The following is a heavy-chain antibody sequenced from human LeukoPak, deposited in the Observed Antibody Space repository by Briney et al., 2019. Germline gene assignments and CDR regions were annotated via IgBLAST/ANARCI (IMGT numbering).Heavy chain of an antibody. J-gene: IGHJ6*02. CDR2: ISSSSYI. V-gene: IGHV3-21*01. CDR3: ARCGDPSLDPYYYYGMDV. D-gene: IGHD4-17*01. CDR1: GFTFSSYS. Sequence: GGSLRLSCAASGFTFSSYSMNWVRQAPGKGLEWVSSISSSSYIYYADSVKGRFTISRDNAKNSLYLQMNSLRAEDTAVYYCARCGDPSLDPYYYYGMDVWGQGTTVTVSS.